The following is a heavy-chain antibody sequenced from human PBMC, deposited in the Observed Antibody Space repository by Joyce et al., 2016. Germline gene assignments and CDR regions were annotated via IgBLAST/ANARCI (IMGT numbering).Heavy chain of an antibody. CDR2: VYYSGST. CDR1: GGSMTGYY. CDR3: ARRQTTYNGYYSMDV. Sequence: QVLLQESGPGLVKSSETLSLTCTVSGGSMTGYYWIWLRMPPGKGLECIGHVYYSGSTNYSPARKGRLAMSVDSSKSQFSLKLSSVTAADTAVYYCARRQTTYNGYYSMDVWGKGTTVIVSS. V-gene: IGHV4-59*01. D-gene: IGHD3-10*01. J-gene: IGHJ6*03.